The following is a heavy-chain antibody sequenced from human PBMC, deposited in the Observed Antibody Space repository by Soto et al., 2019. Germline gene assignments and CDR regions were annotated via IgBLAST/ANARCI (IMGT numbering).Heavy chain of an antibody. V-gene: IGHV4-30-4*08. Sequence: PSETLSLTCGVSRASITSGNWWTWVRQPPGKGLEWIGFIFNSENTYYNPSLKSRITLSIDTSKNQFSLHLNSVTAADTAVYSCAGEPKGGPAAGAFDLWGQGTMVTVSS. J-gene: IGHJ3*01. CDR2: IFNSENT. D-gene: IGHD6-25*01. CDR3: AGEPKGGPAAGAFDL. CDR1: RASITSGNW.